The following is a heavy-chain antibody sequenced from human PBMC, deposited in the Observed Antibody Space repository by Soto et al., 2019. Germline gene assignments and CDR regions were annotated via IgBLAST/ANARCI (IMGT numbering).Heavy chain of an antibody. Sequence: PGGSLRLSCAASGFTFSSYSMNWVRQAPGKGLEWVSSISSSSSYIYYADSVKGRFTISRDNAKNSLYLQMNSLRAEDTAVYYCARDVPLQGYDSVVGDLHWFDPWGQGTLVTVSS. D-gene: IGHD5-12*01. J-gene: IGHJ5*02. CDR3: ARDVPLQGYDSVVGDLHWFDP. CDR2: ISSSSSYI. CDR1: GFTFSSYS. V-gene: IGHV3-21*01.